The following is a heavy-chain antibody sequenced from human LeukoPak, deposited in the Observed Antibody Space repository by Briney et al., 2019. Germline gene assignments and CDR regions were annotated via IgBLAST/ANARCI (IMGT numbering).Heavy chain of an antibody. CDR3: AKPDGYSSAWLRT. V-gene: IGHV5-51*01. J-gene: IGHJ4*02. D-gene: IGHD6-19*01. CDR1: GSSSSNYW. CDR2: IYVGDSDT. Sequence: AESLKISCKAVGSSSSNYWIAWVRRLPGKGLELMGIIYVGDSDTRYSPSFQGQVTISADKSINTAYLQWSSLRASDTALYFCAKPDGYSSAWLRTWGEGTLVTVSS.